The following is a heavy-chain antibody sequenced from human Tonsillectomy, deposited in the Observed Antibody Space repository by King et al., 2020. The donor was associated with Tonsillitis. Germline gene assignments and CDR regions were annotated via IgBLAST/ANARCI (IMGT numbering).Heavy chain of an antibody. J-gene: IGHJ6*02. CDR1: GFTFSSYG. CDR3: AKHLSSGSEGYYYYYGIDV. V-gene: IGHV3-30*18. Sequence: VQLVESGGGVVQPGRSLRLSCAASGFTFSSYGMHWVRQAPGKGLEWVAVISYDGSNKYYADSVKGRFTISRDNSKNTLYLQMNSLRAEDTAVYYCAKHLSSGSEGYYYYYGIDVWGQGTTVTVSS. CDR2: ISYDGSNK. D-gene: IGHD3-10*01.